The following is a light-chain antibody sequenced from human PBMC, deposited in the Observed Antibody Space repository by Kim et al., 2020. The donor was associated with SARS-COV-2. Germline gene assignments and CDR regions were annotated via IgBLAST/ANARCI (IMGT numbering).Light chain of an antibody. V-gene: IGKV1-5*01. CDR2: QAS. CDR3: QHYIRFPYT. CDR1: QIIETY. J-gene: IGKJ2*01. Sequence: DIQMTQSPSTLSASVGDRVSITCRASQIIETYLAWYQQKPGKAPALLIYQASSFHIGVPPRFSGSGSGTEFTLTINSLQPDDFATYYCQHYIRFPYTFGQGTKVDIK.